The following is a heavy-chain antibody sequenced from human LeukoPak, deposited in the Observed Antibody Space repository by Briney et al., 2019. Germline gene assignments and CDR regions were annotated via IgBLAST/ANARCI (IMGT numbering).Heavy chain of an antibody. V-gene: IGHV4-34*01. J-gene: IGHJ4*02. CDR1: GGSFSGYH. CDR2: INHSGST. Sequence: SETLSLTCAVYGGSFSGYHWSWIRQPPGKGLEWIGEINHSGSTNYNPSLKSRVTISVDTSKNQFSLKLSSVTAADTAVYYCARGSGVWGSYRRYYFDYWGQGTLVTVSS. D-gene: IGHD3-16*02. CDR3: ARGSGVWGSYRRYYFDY.